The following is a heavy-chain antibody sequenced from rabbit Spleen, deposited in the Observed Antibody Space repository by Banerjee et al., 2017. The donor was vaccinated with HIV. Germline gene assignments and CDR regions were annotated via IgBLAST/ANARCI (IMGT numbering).Heavy chain of an antibody. V-gene: IGHV1S40*01. CDR3: ARDTDSSFSSYGMDL. D-gene: IGHD6-1*01. Sequence: QSLEESGGDLVKPGASLTLTCTASGFSFSSSDYMCWVRQAPGKGLEWISCIAGSSSGFTYSATWAKGRFTCSKTSSTTVTLQMNSLTVADTATYFCARDTDSSFSSYGMDLWGQGTLVTVS. CDR2: IAGSSSGFT. J-gene: IGHJ6*01. CDR1: GFSFSSSDY.